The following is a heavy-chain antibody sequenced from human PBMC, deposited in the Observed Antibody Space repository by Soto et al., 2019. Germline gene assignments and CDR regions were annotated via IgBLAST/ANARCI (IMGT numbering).Heavy chain of an antibody. Sequence: QVQLVESGGGVVQPGRSLRLSCAASGFTFSSYGMHWVRQAPGKGLEWVTVISNDGSNKYYADSVKGRFTISRDNSKNKLYMQMNSLRAEDTAVYYCAKDLGGLVYTFDYWGQGTLVTVSS. CDR1: GFTFSSYG. J-gene: IGHJ4*02. D-gene: IGHD6-19*01. CDR3: AKDLGGLVYTFDY. V-gene: IGHV3-30*18. CDR2: ISNDGSNK.